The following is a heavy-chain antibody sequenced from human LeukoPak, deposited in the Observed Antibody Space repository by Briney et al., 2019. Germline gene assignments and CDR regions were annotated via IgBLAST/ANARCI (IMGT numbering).Heavy chain of an antibody. J-gene: IGHJ4*02. D-gene: IGHD4-23*01. CDR2: IYHSGST. CDR3: ARAVGHAFDL. CDR1: GYSISSGYY. Sequence: SETLSLTCTVSGYSISSGYYWGWIRQPPGKGLEWIGSIYHSGSTYYNPSLKSRVTISVDTSKNQFSLKLNSMTAADTAVYYCARAVGHAFDLWGQGTLVTVSS. V-gene: IGHV4-38-2*02.